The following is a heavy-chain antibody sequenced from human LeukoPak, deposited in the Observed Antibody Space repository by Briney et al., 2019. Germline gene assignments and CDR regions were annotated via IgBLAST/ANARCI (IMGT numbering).Heavy chain of an antibody. CDR3: ARVEYCSSTSCPSYYYYGMDV. D-gene: IGHD2-2*01. J-gene: IGHJ6*02. CDR2: ISSSSSYT. Sequence: PGGSLRLSCAASGFTFSDYYMSWIRQDPGKGLEWVSYISSSSSYTNYADSVKGRFTISRDNAKNSLYLQMNSLRAEDTAVYYCARVEYCSSTSCPSYYYYGMDVWGQGTTVTVSS. CDR1: GFTFSDYY. V-gene: IGHV3-11*05.